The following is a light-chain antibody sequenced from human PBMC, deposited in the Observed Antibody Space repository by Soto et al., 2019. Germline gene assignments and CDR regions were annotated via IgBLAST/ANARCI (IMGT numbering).Light chain of an antibody. V-gene: IGKV3-11*01. CDR3: HQRQSWPRT. CDR2: QTS. Sequence: EIVLTQSPATLSSFPGDRVTLSCRASQYINTRLAWYQHRPGQAPRLLIYQTSIRAAGIPARFSASGTGTDFTHTISDVQPEDVAVYYCHQRQSWPRTFGQGTKVDIK. J-gene: IGKJ1*01. CDR1: QYINTR.